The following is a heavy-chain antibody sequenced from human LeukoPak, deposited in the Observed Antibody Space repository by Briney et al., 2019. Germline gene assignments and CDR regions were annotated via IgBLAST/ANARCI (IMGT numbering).Heavy chain of an antibody. CDR1: GFTFSDHY. Sequence: PGGSLRLSCAASGFTFSDHYMDWVRQAPGKGLEWVGRTRNKANSYTTEYAASVKGRFTISRDDSKNSLYLQMNSLKTEDTAVYYCAVGYNWKPGDYWGQGTLVTVSS. J-gene: IGHJ4*02. V-gene: IGHV3-72*01. CDR3: AVGYNWKPGDY. D-gene: IGHD1-20*01. CDR2: TRNKANSYTT.